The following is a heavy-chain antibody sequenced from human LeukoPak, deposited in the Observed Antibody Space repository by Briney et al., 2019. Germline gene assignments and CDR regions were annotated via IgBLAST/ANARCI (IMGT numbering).Heavy chain of an antibody. CDR3: ARGGVWQAFGSGNSDY. D-gene: IGHD3-3*01. CDR1: GVTISSYW. V-gene: IGHV3-7*01. J-gene: IGHJ4*02. Sequence: PGGSLRLSCAASGVTISSYWMSWVRQAPGKGLQWVANIKQDGSDKYYLDSVKGRFTTSRDNTKNSLYLQMNSLRAEDTAVYYCARGGVWQAFGSGNSDYWGQGTLVTVSS. CDR2: IKQDGSDK.